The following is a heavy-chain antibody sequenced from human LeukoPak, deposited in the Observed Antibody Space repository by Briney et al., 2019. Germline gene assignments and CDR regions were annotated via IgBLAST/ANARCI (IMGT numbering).Heavy chain of an antibody. CDR1: GGTFSSYA. D-gene: IGHD6-6*01. Sequence: SVKVSCKASGGTFSSYATSWVRQAPGQGLEWMGGIIPIFGTANYAQKFQGSVTITTDESTSTAYMELSSLRSEDTAVYYCARGGIAARMYYFDYWGQGTLVTVSS. V-gene: IGHV1-69*05. J-gene: IGHJ4*02. CDR3: ARGGIAARMYYFDY. CDR2: IIPIFGTA.